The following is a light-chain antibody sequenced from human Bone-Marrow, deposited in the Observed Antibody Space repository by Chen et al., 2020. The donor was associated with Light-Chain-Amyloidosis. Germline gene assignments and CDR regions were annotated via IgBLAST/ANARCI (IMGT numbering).Light chain of an antibody. Sequence: SYELTQPPSVSVSPGQTARITCSGDDLPTKYAYWYQQKPGQAPVLVIHRDTERPSGISERFSGSIAGTTGTLTISGVQEEDEADYHCQSADSSGTYEVIFGGGTKLTVL. CDR3: QSADSSGTYEVI. V-gene: IGLV3-25*03. CDR2: RDT. J-gene: IGLJ2*01. CDR1: DLPTKY.